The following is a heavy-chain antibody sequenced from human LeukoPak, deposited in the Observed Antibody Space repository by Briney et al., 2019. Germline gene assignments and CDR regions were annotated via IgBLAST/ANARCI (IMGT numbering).Heavy chain of an antibody. CDR3: AKGYDFWSGYIDY. Sequence: PGRSLRLSCAASGFTFDDYAMHWVRQAPGKGLEWVSGISCNSGSIGYADSVKGRFTISRDNAKNSLYLQMNSLRAEDTALYYCAKGYDFWSGYIDYWGQGTLVTVSS. V-gene: IGHV3-9*01. CDR2: ISCNSGSI. D-gene: IGHD3-3*01. CDR1: GFTFDDYA. J-gene: IGHJ4*02.